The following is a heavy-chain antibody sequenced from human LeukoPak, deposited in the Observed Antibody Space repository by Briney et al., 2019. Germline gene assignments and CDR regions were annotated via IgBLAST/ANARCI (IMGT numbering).Heavy chain of an antibody. CDR1: GFTFSSYA. V-gene: IGHV3-30-3*01. D-gene: IGHD2-2*02. J-gene: IGHJ4*02. Sequence: GGSLRLSCAASGFTFSSYAMHWVRQAPGKGLEWVAVISYDGSNKYYADSVKGRFTISRDNSKNTLYLQMNSLRAEDTAVYYCARDHRRYCSSTSCYTVSDYWGQGTLVTVSS. CDR3: ARDHRRYCSSTSCYTVSDY. CDR2: ISYDGSNK.